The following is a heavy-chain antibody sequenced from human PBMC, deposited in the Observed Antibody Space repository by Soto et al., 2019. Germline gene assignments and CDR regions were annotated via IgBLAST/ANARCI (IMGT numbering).Heavy chain of an antibody. CDR3: ARDYYGSGKRYYFDY. CDR2: ISSSSSTI. CDR1: GFTFSSYS. D-gene: IGHD3-10*01. J-gene: IGHJ4*02. V-gene: IGHV3-48*02. Sequence: EVQLVESGGGLVQPGGSLRLSCAASGFTFSSYSMNWVRQAPGKGLEWVSYISSSSSTIYYADSVKGRFTISRDNAKNSLYLQMNSLRDEDTAVYYCARDYYGSGKRYYFDYWGQGTLVTVSS.